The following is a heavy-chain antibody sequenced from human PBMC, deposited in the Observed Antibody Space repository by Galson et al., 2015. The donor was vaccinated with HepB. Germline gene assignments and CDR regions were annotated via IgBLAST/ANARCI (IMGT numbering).Heavy chain of an antibody. J-gene: IGHJ3*01. D-gene: IGHD6-19*01. Sequence: SVKVSCKASGYTFTSYAMHWVRQAPGQRLEWMGWINAGNGNTKYSQKFQGRVTITRDTSASTAYMELSSLRSEDTAVSYCARVRSIAVAGTSLGVWGQGTMVTVSS. CDR3: ARVRSIAVAGTSLGV. CDR1: GYTFTSYA. CDR2: INAGNGNT. V-gene: IGHV1-3*01.